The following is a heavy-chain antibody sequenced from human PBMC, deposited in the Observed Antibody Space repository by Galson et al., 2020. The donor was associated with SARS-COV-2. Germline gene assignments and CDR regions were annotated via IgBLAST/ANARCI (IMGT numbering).Heavy chain of an antibody. CDR3: ARASTYLWFGERIDY. CDR2: IWYDGSNK. Sequence: GGSLRLSCAASGFTFSSYGMHWVRQAPGKGLEWVAVIWYDGSNKYYADSVKGRFTISRDNSKNTLYLQMNSLRAEDTAVYYSARASTYLWFGERIDYWGQGTLVTVSS. J-gene: IGHJ4*02. CDR1: GFTFSSYG. V-gene: IGHV3-33*01. D-gene: IGHD3-10*01.